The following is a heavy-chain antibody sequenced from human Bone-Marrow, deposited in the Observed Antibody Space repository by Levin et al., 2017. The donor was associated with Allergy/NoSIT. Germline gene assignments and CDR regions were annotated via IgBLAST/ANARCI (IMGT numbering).Heavy chain of an antibody. CDR1: GFTFSSYW. Sequence: PGGSLRLSCAASGFTFSSYWMHWVRQAPGKGLVWISRINSDGTTTTYADSVRGRFTISRDNAQNTLYLQMNSLRAADTAVYYCARDYDFWSGHKYYFGMDVWGRGTTVTVSS. CDR3: ARDYDFWSGHKYYFGMDV. V-gene: IGHV3-74*01. D-gene: IGHD3-3*01. J-gene: IGHJ6*02. CDR2: INSDGTTT.